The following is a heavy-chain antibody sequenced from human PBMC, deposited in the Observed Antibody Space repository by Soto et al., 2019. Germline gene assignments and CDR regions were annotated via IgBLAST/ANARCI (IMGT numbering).Heavy chain of an antibody. Sequence: QVQLVQSGAEVKKPGSSVKVSCKASGGTFSSYAISWVRQAPGQGLECMGGIIPISDTTNYAQKFQGRVTITADESTSTAYMALSGLRSEDTAVYYCARSQGSSTSLEIYYYYYYGMDVWGQGTTVTVSS. D-gene: IGHD2-2*01. V-gene: IGHV1-69*01. CDR3: ARSQGSSTSLEIYYYYYYGMDV. CDR2: IIPISDTT. J-gene: IGHJ6*02. CDR1: GGTFSSYA.